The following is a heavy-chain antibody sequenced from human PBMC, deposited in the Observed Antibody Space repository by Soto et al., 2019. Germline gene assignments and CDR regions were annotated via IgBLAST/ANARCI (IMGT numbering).Heavy chain of an antibody. CDR1: GGSFSGYF. CDR3: ARGGSSDWQVAFDF. Sequence: SETLSLTCAVYGGSFSGYFWNWIRQTPGKGLEWIGKVNHNGRNNYNPSLKSQVTISLDMSKNQISLKLTSVTAADTAVYYCARGGSSDWQVAFDFWGQGTMVT. V-gene: IGHV4-34*01. D-gene: IGHD6-19*01. CDR2: VNHNGRN. J-gene: IGHJ3*01.